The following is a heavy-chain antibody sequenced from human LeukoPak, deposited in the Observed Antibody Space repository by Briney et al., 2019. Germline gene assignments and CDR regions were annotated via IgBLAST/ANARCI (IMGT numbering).Heavy chain of an antibody. J-gene: IGHJ5*02. CDR1: GGSFSGYY. Sequence: SETLSLTCAVYGGSFSGYYWSWIRQPPGEGLEWIGEINHSGSTNYNPSLKSRVTISVDTSKNQFSLKLSSVTAADTAVYYCARGRFYYGSGSYSTPNWFDPWGQGALVTVSS. V-gene: IGHV4-34*01. D-gene: IGHD3-10*01. CDR2: INHSGST. CDR3: ARGRFYYGSGSYSTPNWFDP.